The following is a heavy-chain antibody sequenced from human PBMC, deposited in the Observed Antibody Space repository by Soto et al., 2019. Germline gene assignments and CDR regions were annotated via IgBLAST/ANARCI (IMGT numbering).Heavy chain of an antibody. V-gene: IGHV3-23*01. D-gene: IGHD3-10*01. CDR2: IGGRGDNT. CDR1: GRTFSNFA. J-gene: IGHJ4*02. Sequence: GGSLRLSCAASGRTFSNFAMSWVRQAPGKGLEWVSSIGGRGDNTYYADSVEGRFTISRDISKNALYLQMNSLRVDDTAVYYCAKRAYGSDFDYWGQGTLVTVSS. CDR3: AKRAYGSDFDY.